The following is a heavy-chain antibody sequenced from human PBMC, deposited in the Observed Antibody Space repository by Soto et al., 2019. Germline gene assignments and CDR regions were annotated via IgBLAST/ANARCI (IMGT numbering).Heavy chain of an antibody. V-gene: IGHV3-23*01. CDR2: ISGSGGST. D-gene: IGHD2-2*02. CDR3: ARGLGYCSSTSCYICFHY. CDR1: GFTFSIYA. Sequence: PGGSLRLSCAASGFTFSIYAMGWVRQAPGKGLEWVSAISGSGGSTYYADPVKGRFTISRDNSKNTLYLQMNSLRAEDTAVHYCARGLGYCSSTSCYICFHYWRQRTLVTVSS. J-gene: IGHJ4*02.